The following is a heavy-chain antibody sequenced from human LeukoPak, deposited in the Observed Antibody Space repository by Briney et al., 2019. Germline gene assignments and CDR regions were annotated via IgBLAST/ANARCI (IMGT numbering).Heavy chain of an antibody. J-gene: IGHJ3*02. Sequence: PGGSLRLSCAASGFTFDDYAMHWVRQAPGKGLEWVSGVSWGSGSIGYADSVKGRFTISRDNAKNSLYLQINSLRADDMALYYCAKGASGNYYVSNAFDMWGQGTMVTVSS. V-gene: IGHV3-9*03. CDR3: AKGASGNYYVSNAFDM. D-gene: IGHD1-26*01. CDR2: VSWGSGSI. CDR1: GFTFDDYA.